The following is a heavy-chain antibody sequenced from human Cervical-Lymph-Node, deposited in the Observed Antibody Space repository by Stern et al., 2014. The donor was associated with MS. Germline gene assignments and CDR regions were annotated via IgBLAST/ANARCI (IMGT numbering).Heavy chain of an antibody. CDR3: ARVSEIVVVVQI. CDR2: IYYRGET. V-gene: IGHV4-31*03. Sequence: QLQLQESGPGLVKPSQTLSLTCTVSGDSLSSGGYYWSWIRQHPGKGLEWVGFIYYRGETYYNPSLKSRITMSIDTSKNKFSLDLSSVTAADTAVYYCARVSEIVVVVQIWGQGTMVTVSS. CDR1: GDSLSSGGYY. D-gene: IGHD2-15*01. J-gene: IGHJ3*02.